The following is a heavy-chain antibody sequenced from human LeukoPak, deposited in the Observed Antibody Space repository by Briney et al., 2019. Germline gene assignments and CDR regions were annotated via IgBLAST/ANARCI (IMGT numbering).Heavy chain of an antibody. Sequence: GGSLRLSCAASGFTFCTYAMNWVRQAPGMGREWFLTLSGSGAKTYYPDFVKRRFTISRDNSKNTLYLQMNSRRAEDTAVYYCAKEYSGSFSPFPSYFDYWGQGTLVTVSS. CDR2: LSGSGAKT. V-gene: IGHV3-23*01. CDR1: GFTFCTYA. CDR3: AKEYSGSFSPFPSYFDY. D-gene: IGHD1-26*01. J-gene: IGHJ4*02.